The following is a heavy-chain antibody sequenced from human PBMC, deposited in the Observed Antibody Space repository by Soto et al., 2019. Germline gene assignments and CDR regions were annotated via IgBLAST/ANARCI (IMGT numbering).Heavy chain of an antibody. D-gene: IGHD4-17*01. CDR3: ASPTFYGDPDAFDI. J-gene: IGHJ3*02. CDR1: GGSISSYY. Sequence: QVQLQESGPGLVKPSETLSLTCTVSGGSISSYYWSWIRQPPGKGLEWIGYIYYSGSTNYNPSLKSRVTISLDTSEIQFSLTLSSVTAADTAVYYCASPTFYGDPDAFDIWGQGTMVTVSS. CDR2: IYYSGST. V-gene: IGHV4-59*01.